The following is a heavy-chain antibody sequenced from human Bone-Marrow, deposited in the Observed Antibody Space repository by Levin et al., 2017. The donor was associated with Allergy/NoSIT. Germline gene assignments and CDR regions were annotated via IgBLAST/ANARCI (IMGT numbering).Heavy chain of an antibody. V-gene: IGHV4-31*03. CDR2: IYYSGST. Sequence: SQTLSLTCTVSGASISGGGYHWSWIRQHAGKGLEWIGYIYYSGSTYYNPSLKSRVMISVDTSKNQFSLKVSSTTAADTAVYYCARETGATFDSWGQGTLVTVSS. CDR1: GASISGGGYH. D-gene: IGHD1/OR15-1a*01. J-gene: IGHJ4*02. CDR3: ARETGATFDS.